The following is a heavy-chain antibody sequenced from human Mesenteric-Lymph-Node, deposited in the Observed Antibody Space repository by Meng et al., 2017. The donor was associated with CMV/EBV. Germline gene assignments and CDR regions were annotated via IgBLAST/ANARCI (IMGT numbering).Heavy chain of an antibody. CDR2: IIPNFGTA. Sequence: SVQVSCKASGGTFSSYAISWVRQAPGQGLEWMGGIIPNFGTANYAQKFQGRVTITTDESTSTAYMELSSLRSEDTAVYYCASVVVVPAVTGHFQHWGQGTLVTVSS. CDR3: ASVVVVPAVTGHFQH. D-gene: IGHD2-2*01. V-gene: IGHV1-69*05. CDR1: GGTFSSYA. J-gene: IGHJ1*01.